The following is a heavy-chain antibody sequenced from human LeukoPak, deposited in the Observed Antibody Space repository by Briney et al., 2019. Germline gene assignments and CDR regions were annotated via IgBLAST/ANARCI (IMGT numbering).Heavy chain of an antibody. Sequence: GGSLRLSCAASGFTFSSYAMSWVRQAPGKGLEWVSAISGSGGSTYYADSVKGRFTISRDNAKNSLYLQMNSLRAEDTAVYYCAREGGYSGYDRFDYWGQGTLVTVSS. V-gene: IGHV3-23*01. CDR2: ISGSGGST. CDR1: GFTFSSYA. CDR3: AREGGYSGYDRFDY. J-gene: IGHJ4*02. D-gene: IGHD5-12*01.